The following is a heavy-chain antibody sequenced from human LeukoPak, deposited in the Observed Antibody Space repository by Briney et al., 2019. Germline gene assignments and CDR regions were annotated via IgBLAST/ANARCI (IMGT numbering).Heavy chain of an antibody. CDR1: GGSISSYY. D-gene: IGHD3-22*01. J-gene: IGHJ4*02. CDR2: IYYSGST. Sequence: SETLSLTCTVSGGSISSYYWSWIRQPPGKGLEWIGSIYYSGSTYYNPSLKSRVTISVDTSKNQFSLKLSSVTAADTAVYYCASLKAVAGTSYYFDSSGYHFREFDYWGQGTLVTVSS. V-gene: IGHV4-39*01. CDR3: ASLKAVAGTSYYFDSSGYHFREFDY.